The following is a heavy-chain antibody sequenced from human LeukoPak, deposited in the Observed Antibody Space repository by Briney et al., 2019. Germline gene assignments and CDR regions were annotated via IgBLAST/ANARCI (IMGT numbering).Heavy chain of an antibody. CDR3: ARGLGFRYRDYYYGSGRDWRTSRNYYYYYMDV. J-gene: IGHJ6*03. CDR2: IYYSGST. V-gene: IGHV4-59*01. Sequence: SETLSLTCTVSGGSISSYYWSWIRQPPGKGLEWIGYIYYSGSTNYNPSLKSRVTISVDTSKNQFSLKLSSVTAADTAVYYCARGLGFRYRDYYYGSGRDWRTSRNYYYYYMDVWGKGTTVTISS. CDR1: GGSISSYY. D-gene: IGHD3-10*01.